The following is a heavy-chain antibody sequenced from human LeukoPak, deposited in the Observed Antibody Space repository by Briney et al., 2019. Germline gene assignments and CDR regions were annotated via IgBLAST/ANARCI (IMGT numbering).Heavy chain of an antibody. Sequence: GRSLRLSCAASGFTFSDYYMSWIRQAPGKGLEWVSYISSSSSSIYYADSVKGRFTISRDNAKNSLYLQMNSLRDEDTALYYCARDPSISWGCFDYWGQGALVTVSS. V-gene: IGHV3-11*04. CDR2: ISSSSSSI. CDR3: ARDPSISWGCFDY. D-gene: IGHD2-8*02. J-gene: IGHJ4*02. CDR1: GFTFSDYY.